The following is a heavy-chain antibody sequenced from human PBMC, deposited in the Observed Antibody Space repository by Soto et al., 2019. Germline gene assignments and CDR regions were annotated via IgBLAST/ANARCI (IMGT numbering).Heavy chain of an antibody. D-gene: IGHD3-16*01. Sequence: QVQLVESGGGVVQPGRSLRLSCAASGFTFSSYGMHWVRQAPGKGLEWVAVISYDGSNKYYADSMKGRFTISRDNSKNTLYLQMNSLRAEDTAVYYCAKGGGPSYYYYGMDVWGQGTTVTVSS. CDR2: ISYDGSNK. CDR3: AKGGGPSYYYYGMDV. J-gene: IGHJ6*02. V-gene: IGHV3-30*18. CDR1: GFTFSSYG.